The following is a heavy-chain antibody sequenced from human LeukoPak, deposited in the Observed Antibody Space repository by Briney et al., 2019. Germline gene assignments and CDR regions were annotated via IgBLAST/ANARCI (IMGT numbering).Heavy chain of an antibody. Sequence: ASVKVSCKASGGTFSSYGISWVRQAPGQGLEWMGGIIPIFGAANYAQKFQGRVTITADESTSTAYMELSSLRSEDTAVYYCARDHVQSVYGDYGSGMDVWGQGTTVTGSS. CDR1: GGTFSSYG. D-gene: IGHD4-17*01. CDR2: IIPIFGAA. J-gene: IGHJ6*02. V-gene: IGHV1-69*13. CDR3: ARDHVQSVYGDYGSGMDV.